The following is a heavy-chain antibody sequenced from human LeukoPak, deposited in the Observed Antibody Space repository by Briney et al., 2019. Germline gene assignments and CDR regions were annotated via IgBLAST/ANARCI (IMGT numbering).Heavy chain of an antibody. J-gene: IGHJ2*01. Sequence: PSETLSLTCTVSGGSISSYYWSWIRQPPGKGLEWIGYIYYSGSTNYNPSLKSRVTIPVDTSKNQFSLKLSSVTAADTAVYYCARGNYDSSGYPGNWYFDLWGRGTLVTVSS. CDR1: GGSISSYY. CDR3: ARGNYDSSGYPGNWYFDL. CDR2: IYYSGST. D-gene: IGHD3-22*01. V-gene: IGHV4-59*01.